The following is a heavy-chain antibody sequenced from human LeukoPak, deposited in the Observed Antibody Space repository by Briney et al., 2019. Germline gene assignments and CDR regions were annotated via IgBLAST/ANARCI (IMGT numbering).Heavy chain of an antibody. CDR2: ISGSGGST. D-gene: IGHD5-18*01. J-gene: IGHJ4*02. CDR3: ARDGGGYSYGDFDY. V-gene: IGHV3-23*01. CDR1: GFTFSSYG. Sequence: GGSLRLSCAASGFTFSSYGMSWVRQAPGKGLEWVSAISGSGGSTYYADSVKGRFTISRDNSKNTLYLQMNSLRAEDTAVYYCARDGGGYSYGDFDYWGQGTLVTVSS.